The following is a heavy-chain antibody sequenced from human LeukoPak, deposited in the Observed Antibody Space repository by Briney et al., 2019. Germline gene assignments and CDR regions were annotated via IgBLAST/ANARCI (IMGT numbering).Heavy chain of an antibody. Sequence: GGSLRLSCAASGFTSSSYSMNWVRQSPGKGLEWVSSISSSSSFIYYVDLVKGRFTISRDNAKNSLYLQMNSLRAEDTAVYYCARGSGYLFDIWGQGTMVTVSS. CDR2: ISSSSSFI. J-gene: IGHJ3*02. CDR3: ARGSGYLFDI. D-gene: IGHD3-22*01. V-gene: IGHV3-21*01. CDR1: GFTSSSYS.